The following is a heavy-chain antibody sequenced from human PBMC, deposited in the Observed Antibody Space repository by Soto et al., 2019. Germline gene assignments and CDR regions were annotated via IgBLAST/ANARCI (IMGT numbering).Heavy chain of an antibody. CDR3: ARGLPHCSGGSCYYFDY. Sequence: ASVKVSCKASGYTFTSYGISWVRQAPGQGLEWMGWISAYNGNTNYAQKLQGRVTMTTDTSTSTAYMGLRSLRSDDTAVYYCARGLPHCSGGSCYYFDYWGQGTLVTVSS. V-gene: IGHV1-18*01. CDR1: GYTFTSYG. D-gene: IGHD2-15*01. CDR2: ISAYNGNT. J-gene: IGHJ4*02.